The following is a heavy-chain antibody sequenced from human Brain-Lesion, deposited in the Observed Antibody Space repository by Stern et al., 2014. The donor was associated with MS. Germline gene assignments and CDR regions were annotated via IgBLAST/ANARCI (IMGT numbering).Heavy chain of an antibody. CDR1: GGSVSSTSYA. CDR2: IYYSGNT. Sequence: QLQLQESGPGLVKPSETLSLTCTVAGGSVSSTSYAWAWIRQPPGKGLEWIGTIYYSGNTYYSPSPKSRLTISLDTSKNPFSLQRRSVTAADTAVYYCAGEEDIRYCSGGSCTGNWFDPWGQGTLVTVSS. J-gene: IGHJ5*02. V-gene: IGHV4-39*01. CDR3: AGEEDIRYCSGGSCTGNWFDP. D-gene: IGHD2-15*01.